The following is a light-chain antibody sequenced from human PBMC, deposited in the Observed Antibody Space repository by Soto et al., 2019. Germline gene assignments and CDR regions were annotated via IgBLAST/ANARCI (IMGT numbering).Light chain of an antibody. CDR1: ESLSTY. CDR2: GAS. V-gene: IGKV3-15*01. J-gene: IGKJ2*01. Sequence: EIVMTQSPASLYVSPGERVTLSCRASESLSTYLAWYQQKPGQAPRLLIYGASTKATGIPARFSGSGSATDITLTISSLQSEDFAVYYCQSYNDWPFTFGQGTKLEI. CDR3: QSYNDWPFT.